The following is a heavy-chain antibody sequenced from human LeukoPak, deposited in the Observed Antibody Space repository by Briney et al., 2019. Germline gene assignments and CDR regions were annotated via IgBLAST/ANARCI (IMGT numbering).Heavy chain of an antibody. CDR2: ISSTSSSI. J-gene: IGHJ4*02. V-gene: IGHV3-21*01. CDR1: GFTFSSYS. CDR3: AKGALRGRPPFPVRY. Sequence: NPGGSLRLSCAASGFTFSSYSMNWVRQAPGTGLEWVSSISSTSSSITYTDSVKGRFTISRDNAKNSLYLQMNSLRAEDTAVYYCAKGALRGRPPFPVRYWGQGTLVTVSS. D-gene: IGHD3-10*01.